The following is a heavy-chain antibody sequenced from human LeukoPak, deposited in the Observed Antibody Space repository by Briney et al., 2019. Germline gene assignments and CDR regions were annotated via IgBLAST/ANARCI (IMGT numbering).Heavy chain of an antibody. D-gene: IGHD3-9*01. V-gene: IGHV3-21*01. J-gene: IGHJ4*02. CDR1: GFTFNTYT. CDR2: ITASSTAI. Sequence: GGSLRLSCAASGFTFNTYTMNWVRQAPGKGLEWVSSITASSTAIYSADSVKGRFTISRDNAKNFLYLQRNNLRAEDTAVYYCARPYYDILTGYNPYFDYWGQGSLVTVSS. CDR3: ARPYYDILTGYNPYFDY.